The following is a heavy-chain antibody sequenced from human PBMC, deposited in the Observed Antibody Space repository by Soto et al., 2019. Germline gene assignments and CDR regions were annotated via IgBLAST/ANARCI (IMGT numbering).Heavy chain of an antibody. CDR1: GGSISSSSYY. CDR3: ARPPRSWYFDAFDI. CDR2: IYYSGST. D-gene: IGHD6-13*01. V-gene: IGHV4-39*01. Sequence: QLQLQESGPGLVKPSETLSLTCTVSGGSISSSSYYWVWIRQPPGKGLEWIGSIYYSGSTYYNPSLKSRVTISVDTSKNQFSLTLSSVTAADTAVYYCARPPRSWYFDAFDIWGQGTMVTVSS. J-gene: IGHJ3*02.